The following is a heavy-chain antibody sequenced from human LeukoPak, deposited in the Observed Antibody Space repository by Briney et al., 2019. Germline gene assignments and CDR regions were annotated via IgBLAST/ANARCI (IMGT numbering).Heavy chain of an antibody. CDR1: GYTFTGYY. CDR2: INPNSGGT. Sequence: ASVKVSCKASGYTFTGYYMHWVRQAPGQGLEWMGWINPNSGGTNYAQKFQGRVTMTRDTSISTACMELSRLRSDDTAVYYCARVLVPAAHRYFDYWGQGTLVTVSS. D-gene: IGHD2-2*01. CDR3: ARVLVPAAHRYFDY. V-gene: IGHV1-2*02. J-gene: IGHJ4*02.